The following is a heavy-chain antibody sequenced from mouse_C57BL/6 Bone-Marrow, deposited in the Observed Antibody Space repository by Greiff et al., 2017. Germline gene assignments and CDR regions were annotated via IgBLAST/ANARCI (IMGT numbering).Heavy chain of an antibody. CDR3: AREVYYGSSYYFDY. Sequence: QVQLQQPGAELVMPGASVKLSCKASGYTFTSYWMHWVKQRPGQGLEWIGEIDPSDSYTNYNQKFKGKSTLTVDESSSTAYMQLSSLTSEDSAVYYCAREVYYGSSYYFDYWGQGTTLTVSS. CDR2: IDPSDSYT. CDR1: GYTFTSYW. J-gene: IGHJ2*01. V-gene: IGHV1-69*01. D-gene: IGHD1-1*01.